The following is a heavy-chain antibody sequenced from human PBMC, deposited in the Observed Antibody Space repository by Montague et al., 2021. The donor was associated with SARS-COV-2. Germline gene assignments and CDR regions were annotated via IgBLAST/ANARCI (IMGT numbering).Heavy chain of an antibody. CDR3: ARSNLHDYADY. Sequence: SRSLSFSASGFPFSTYWMYWIRQVPGKGLAWVSRINPDGDATTYADSVKGRFTISRDNSKNILYLQMNSLRGEDTAVYYCARSNLHDYADYWGRGNLVTVSS. CDR2: INPDGDAT. D-gene: IGHD4/OR15-4a*01. CDR1: GFPFSTYW. J-gene: IGHJ4*02. V-gene: IGHV3-74*01.